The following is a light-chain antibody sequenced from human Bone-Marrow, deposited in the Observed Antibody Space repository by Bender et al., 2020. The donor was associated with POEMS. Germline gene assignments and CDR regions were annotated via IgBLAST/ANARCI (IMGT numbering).Light chain of an antibody. Sequence: QSVLTQPPSASGTPGQRVTISCSGSSANIGTNPVSWLQQFPGTAPKLLIHSNTQRPSGVPDRFSGSKSGTSASLAISGLQSEDEADYYCAAWDDSLDAWVFGGGTKLTVL. V-gene: IGLV1-44*01. CDR1: SANIGTNP. CDR3: AAWDDSLDAWV. CDR2: SNT. J-gene: IGLJ3*02.